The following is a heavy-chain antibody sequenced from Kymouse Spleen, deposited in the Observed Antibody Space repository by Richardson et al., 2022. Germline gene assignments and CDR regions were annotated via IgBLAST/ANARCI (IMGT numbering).Heavy chain of an antibody. V-gene: IGHV3-33*01. Sequence: QVQLVESGGGVVQPGRSLRLSCAASGFTFSSYGMHWVRQAPGKGLEWVAVIWYDGSNKYYADSVKGRFTISRDNSKNTLYLQMNSLRAEDTAVYYCARDRRNYGFFDYWGQGTLVTVSS. CDR2: IWYDGSNK. J-gene: IGHJ4*02. D-gene: IGHD1-7*01. CDR3: ARDRRNYGFFDY. CDR1: GFTFSSYG.